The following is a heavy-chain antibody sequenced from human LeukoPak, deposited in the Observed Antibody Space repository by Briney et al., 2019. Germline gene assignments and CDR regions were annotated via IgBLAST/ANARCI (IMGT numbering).Heavy chain of an antibody. Sequence: GGSLRLSCAASGFTFSDYYMSWIRQAPGKGLEWVSYISSSGSTIYYADAVKGRVTISRDNAKNSLYLQMNSLRAEDTGVYYCARGYFDWLLPDCWGQGTLVTVSS. CDR2: ISSSGSTI. J-gene: IGHJ4*02. CDR3: ARGYFDWLLPDC. V-gene: IGHV3-11*01. CDR1: GFTFSDYY. D-gene: IGHD3-9*01.